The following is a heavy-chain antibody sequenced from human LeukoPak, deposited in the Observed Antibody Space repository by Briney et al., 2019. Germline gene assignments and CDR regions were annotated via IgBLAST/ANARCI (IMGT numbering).Heavy chain of an antibody. D-gene: IGHD6-13*01. Sequence: AGWSLRLSCAASGFTFSSYAMHWVRQAPGKGLEWVAVISYDGSNKYYADSVKGRFTISRDNSKNTLYLQMNSLRAEDTAVYYCAKDRYSGLNTIDYWGQGTLVTVSS. J-gene: IGHJ4*02. CDR2: ISYDGSNK. CDR3: AKDRYSGLNTIDY. V-gene: IGHV3-30-3*01. CDR1: GFTFSSYA.